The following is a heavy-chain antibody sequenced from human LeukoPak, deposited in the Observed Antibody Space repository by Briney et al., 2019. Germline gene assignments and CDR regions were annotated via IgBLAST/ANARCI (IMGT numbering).Heavy chain of an antibody. J-gene: IGHJ3*01. Sequence: PSGTLSLTCVVSGGSIVSDIWWSWVRQPPGKGLQWVGEIYHSGSTNYNPSLKSRVTISVDKSKNHFSLMLTSVTAADTAVYYCARKGLSPPPGPQPDTRRTAFDSWGQGTMVTVSS. D-gene: IGHD1-1*01. CDR2: IYHSGST. CDR3: ARKGLSPPPGPQPDTRRTAFDS. CDR1: GGSIVSDIW. V-gene: IGHV4-4*02.